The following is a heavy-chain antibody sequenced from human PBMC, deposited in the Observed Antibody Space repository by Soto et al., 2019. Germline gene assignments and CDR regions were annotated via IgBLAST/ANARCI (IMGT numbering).Heavy chain of an antibody. Sequence: GGSLRLSCVGTGLNFDDFAMHWVRQAPGKGLEWVSGITWNSRVLAYADSVKGRFTISRDNARNSLYLQMDSLRDEDTALYYCAKGRYDFWSPYYFDSWGQGALVTVSS. CDR3: AKGRYDFWSPYYFDS. D-gene: IGHD3-3*01. J-gene: IGHJ4*02. CDR1: GLNFDDFA. V-gene: IGHV3-9*01. CDR2: ITWNSRVL.